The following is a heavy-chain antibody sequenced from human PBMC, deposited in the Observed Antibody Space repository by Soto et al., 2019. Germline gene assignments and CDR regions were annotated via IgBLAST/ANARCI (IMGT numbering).Heavy chain of an antibody. J-gene: IGHJ4*02. Sequence: QVHLVQSGAEVKKPGASVKVSCKGSGYAFTTYGITWVRQAPGQGLEWMGWISAHNGNTNYAQKRQGRVTVTRDTAKSTAYRELRSLRSDDTAVYYCARGRYGDYWGQGALVTVSS. D-gene: IGHD1-1*01. CDR3: ARGRYGDY. V-gene: IGHV1-18*01. CDR2: ISAHNGNT. CDR1: GYAFTTYG.